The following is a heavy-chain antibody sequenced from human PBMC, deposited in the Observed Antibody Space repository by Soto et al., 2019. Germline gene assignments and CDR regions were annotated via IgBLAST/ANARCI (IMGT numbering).Heavy chain of an antibody. CDR3: ARGGHRDRGSGWYFGDY. CDR2: INHSGST. Sequence: ETLSLTCAVYGGSFSGYYWSWIRQPPGKGLEWIGEINHSGSTNYNPSLKSRVTISVDTSKNQFSLKLSSVTAADTAVYYCARGGHRDRGSGWYFGDYWGQGTLVTVSS. CDR1: GGSFSGYY. D-gene: IGHD6-19*01. V-gene: IGHV4-34*01. J-gene: IGHJ4*02.